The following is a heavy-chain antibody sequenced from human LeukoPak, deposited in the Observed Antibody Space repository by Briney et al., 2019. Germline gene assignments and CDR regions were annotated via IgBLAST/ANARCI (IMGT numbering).Heavy chain of an antibody. CDR1: GFTFSSYA. D-gene: IGHD3-22*01. V-gene: IGHV3-23*01. J-gene: IGHJ5*02. CDR3: ARPFRPFDSSSSYYSFDL. Sequence: GGSLRLSCAASGFTFSSYAMTWVRQAPGEGLEWASAISGSGAFTQYADSVEGRFTISRDNSKNALFLQMDSLRVEDTAVYYCARPFRPFDSSSSYYSFDLWGRGTVVTVSS. CDR2: ISGSGAFT.